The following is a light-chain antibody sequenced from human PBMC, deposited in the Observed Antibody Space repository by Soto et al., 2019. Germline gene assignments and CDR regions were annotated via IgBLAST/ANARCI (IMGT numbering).Light chain of an antibody. CDR1: QSVSSSY. J-gene: IGKJ1*01. CDR3: QQYGSSPT. CDR2: GAS. Sequence: EIVLTQSPGTLSLSPGERATLSCRASQSVSSSYLAWYQQKPGQAPRLLIYGASSRATGFPDRFRGSGSGTDFTLTISRLEPEDFAVYYCQQYGSSPTFGQGTKVEIK. V-gene: IGKV3-20*01.